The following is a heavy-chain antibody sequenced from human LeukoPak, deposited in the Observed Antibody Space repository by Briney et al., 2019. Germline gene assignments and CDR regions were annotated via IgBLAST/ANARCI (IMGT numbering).Heavy chain of an antibody. J-gene: IGHJ4*02. CDR2: INHSGST. D-gene: IGHD3-3*01. CDR3: ARKGLRPLEWLSEYFFDY. Sequence: SETLSLTCAVYGGSFSGYYWSWIRQPPGKGLEWIGEINHSGSTNYNPSLKSRVTISVDKSKNKFSLKLSSVTAADTGVYFCARKGLRPLEWLSEYFFDYWGQGTLVSVAS. CDR1: GGSFSGYY. V-gene: IGHV4-34*01.